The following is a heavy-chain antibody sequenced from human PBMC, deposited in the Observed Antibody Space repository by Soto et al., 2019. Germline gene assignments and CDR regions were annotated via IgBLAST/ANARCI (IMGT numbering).Heavy chain of an antibody. V-gene: IGHV4-38-2*02. J-gene: IGHJ6*02. Sequence: SETLSLTCTVSGYSISSGYYWGWIRQPPGKGLEWIGSIYHSGSTYYSPSLKSRVTISVDTSKNQFSLKLSSVTAADTAVYYCARGSYCSSTSCYYYYYGMDVWGQGTTVTVS. CDR2: IYHSGST. D-gene: IGHD2-2*01. CDR3: ARGSYCSSTSCYYYYYGMDV. CDR1: GYSISSGYY.